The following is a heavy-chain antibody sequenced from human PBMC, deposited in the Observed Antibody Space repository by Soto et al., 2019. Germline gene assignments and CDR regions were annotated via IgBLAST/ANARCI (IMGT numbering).Heavy chain of an antibody. D-gene: IGHD3-16*02. J-gene: IGHJ4*02. CDR1: GGTFSSYA. CDR2: IIPIFGTA. V-gene: IGHV1-69*06. CDR3: ARAYYDYVWGSYRYLYFDY. Sequence: PSVKVSCKASGGTFSSYAISWVRQAPGQGLEWMGGIIPIFGTANYAQKFQGRVTITADKSTSTAYMELSSLRSEDTAVYYCARAYYDYVWGSYRYLYFDYWGQGTLVTVSS.